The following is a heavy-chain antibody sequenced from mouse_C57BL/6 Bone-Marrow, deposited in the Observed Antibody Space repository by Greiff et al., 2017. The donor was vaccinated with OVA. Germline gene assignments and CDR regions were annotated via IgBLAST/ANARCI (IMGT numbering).Heavy chain of an antibody. Sequence: VQLQQPGAELVKPGASVKLSCKASGYTFTSYWMQWVKQRPGQGLEWIGEIDPSDSYTNYNQKFKGKATLTVDTSSSTAYMQLSSLTSEDSAVYYCAKVVHWGQGTTLTVSS. CDR3: AKVVH. CDR2: IDPSDSYT. D-gene: IGHD1-1*01. V-gene: IGHV1-50*01. CDR1: GYTFTSYW. J-gene: IGHJ2*01.